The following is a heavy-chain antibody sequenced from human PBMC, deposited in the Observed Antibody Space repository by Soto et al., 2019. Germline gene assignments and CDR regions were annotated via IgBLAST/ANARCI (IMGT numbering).Heavy chain of an antibody. CDR2: IYYSGST. CDR1: GGSISSGGYY. CDR3: ARVLMMYAEPKIYYYYYYMDV. Sequence: SETLSLTCTVSGGSISSGGYYWSWIRQHPGKGLEWIGYIYYSGSTYYNPSLKSRVTISVDTSKNQFSLKLSSVTAADTAVYYCARVLMMYAEPKIYYYYYYMDVWGKGTTVTVPS. J-gene: IGHJ6*03. V-gene: IGHV4-31*03. D-gene: IGHD2-8*01.